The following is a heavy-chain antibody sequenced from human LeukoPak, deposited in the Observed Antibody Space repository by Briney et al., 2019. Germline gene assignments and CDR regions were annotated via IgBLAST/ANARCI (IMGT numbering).Heavy chain of an antibody. CDR3: ARVNLYNWNLIDY. J-gene: IGHJ4*02. D-gene: IGHD1-7*01. V-gene: IGHV1-18*01. CDR1: GYTFTSYG. CDR2: ISAYKGNT. Sequence: GASVKVSCKASGYTFTSYGISWVRQAPGQGIEWMGWISAYKGNTHYAQKLQGRDTMTTDTSTSTAYMELGSLRSDVTAVYYCARVNLYNWNLIDYWGQGTLVTVSS.